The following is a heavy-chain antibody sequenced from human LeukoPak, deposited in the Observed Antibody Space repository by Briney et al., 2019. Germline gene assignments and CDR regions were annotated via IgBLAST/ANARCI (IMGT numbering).Heavy chain of an antibody. CDR3: ASYYLKWLFGWAFDI. J-gene: IGHJ3*02. Sequence: GGSLRLSCAASGFTVSTKYMSWVRQAPGKGLEWVSLIYSDGSTYYADSVKGRITISRDNSKNTLYLQMNSLRAEDTAVYYCASYYLKWLFGWAFDIWGQGTMVTVFS. D-gene: IGHD3-3*01. CDR2: IYSDGST. CDR1: GFTVSTKY. V-gene: IGHV3-66*02.